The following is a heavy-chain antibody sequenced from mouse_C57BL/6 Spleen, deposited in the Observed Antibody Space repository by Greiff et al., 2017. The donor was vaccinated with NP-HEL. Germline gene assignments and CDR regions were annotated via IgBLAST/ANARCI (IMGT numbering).Heavy chain of an antibody. CDR3: ARDTGYYGSMDD. CDR1: GFTFSDFY. Sequence: EVKLMESGGGLVQSGRSLRLSCATSGFTFSDFYMEWVRQAPGKGLEWIAASRNKANDYTTEYSASVKGRFIVSRDTSPSNLYLQMNALRAEDTAIDYCARDTGYYGSMDDWGKGTSVTVSS. D-gene: IGHD3-1*01. CDR2: SRNKANDYTT. J-gene: IGHJ4*01. V-gene: IGHV7-1*01.